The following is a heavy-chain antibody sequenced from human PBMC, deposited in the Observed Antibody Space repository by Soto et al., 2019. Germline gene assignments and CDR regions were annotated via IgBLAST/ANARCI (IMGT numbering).Heavy chain of an antibody. Sequence: GGSLRLACASSGLTFSSCAMIWVRQAPGKGLEWVSAISGSGGSTYYADSVKGRFTISRDNSKNTLYLQMNSLRAEDTAVYYFVKVETRSSWYLEGYFQYWGHRTLVTVS. V-gene: IGHV3-23*01. CDR1: GLTFSSCA. CDR2: ISGSGGST. D-gene: IGHD6-13*01. CDR3: VKVETRSSWYLEGYFQY. J-gene: IGHJ1*01.